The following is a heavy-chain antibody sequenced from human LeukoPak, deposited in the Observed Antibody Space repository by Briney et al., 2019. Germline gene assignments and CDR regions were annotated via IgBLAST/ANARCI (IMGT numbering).Heavy chain of an antibody. CDR1: GFTVSSNY. J-gene: IGHJ4*02. Sequence: GGSLRLSCAASGFTVSSNYMNWVRQAPGKGLEWVSVIYSGGITYYADSVKGRFTISRDNSKNTLYLQMNSLRAEDTAVYYCAKDPIAARPSYWGQGTLVTVSS. CDR2: IYSGGIT. CDR3: AKDPIAARPSY. V-gene: IGHV3-53*01. D-gene: IGHD6-6*01.